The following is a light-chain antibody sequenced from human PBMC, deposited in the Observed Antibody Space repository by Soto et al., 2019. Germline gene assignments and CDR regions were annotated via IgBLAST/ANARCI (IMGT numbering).Light chain of an antibody. CDR2: YDS. Sequence: SSELTQPPSVSVAPEKTARLTCGGDNIGRKRVHWYRQKPGQAPVLVIYYDSDRPSGIPERFSGSNSGNTATLTINRVEAGDEADYYCQVWDITTDHYVFGTGTKLTVL. J-gene: IGLJ1*01. V-gene: IGLV3-21*04. CDR3: QVWDITTDHYV. CDR1: NIGRKR.